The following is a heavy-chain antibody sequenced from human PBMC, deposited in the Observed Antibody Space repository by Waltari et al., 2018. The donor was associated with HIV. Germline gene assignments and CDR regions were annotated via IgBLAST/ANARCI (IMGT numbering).Heavy chain of an antibody. D-gene: IGHD1-7*01. CDR3: ARVNNWNYLEFDR. V-gene: IGHV3-48*04. CDR1: GFTFSSYS. CDR2: ISSSSSTI. J-gene: IGHJ5*02. Sequence: EVQLVESGGGLVQPGGSLRLSCAASGFTFSSYSMTWVRQAPGKGLEWVSYISSSSSTIYYADSVKGRFTIARDNAKNSLYLQMNSLRAEDTAVYYCARVNNWNYLEFDRWGQGTLVTVSS.